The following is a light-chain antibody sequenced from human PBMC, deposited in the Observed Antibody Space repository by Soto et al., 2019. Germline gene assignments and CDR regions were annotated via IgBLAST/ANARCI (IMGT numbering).Light chain of an antibody. Sequence: DIQMTQSPSTLSASVGDRVTITCRASQSISTWLAWYQQKPGKAPKLLIYKASSLRNGVPSRFSGSGSGTEFTLTIYSLEPDDFASYYCQQYNGYPHTLSQGTKREIK. J-gene: IGKJ2*01. CDR2: KAS. CDR1: QSISTW. CDR3: QQYNGYPHT. V-gene: IGKV1-5*03.